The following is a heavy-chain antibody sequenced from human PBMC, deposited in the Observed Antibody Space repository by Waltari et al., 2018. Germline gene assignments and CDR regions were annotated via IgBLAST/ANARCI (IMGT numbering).Heavy chain of an antibody. J-gene: IGHJ5*02. V-gene: IGHV4-30-4*08. CDR1: GGSISSGDYY. CDR2: IYYSGGT. CDR3: ARSTPLAARGSGDWFDP. D-gene: IGHD6-6*01. Sequence: QVQLQESGPGLVKPSQTLSLTCTVSGGSISSGDYYWSWIRQPPGKGLEWIGYIYYSGGTYYNPSLKSRVTISVDTSKNQFSLKLSSVTAADTAVYYCARSTPLAARGSGDWFDPWGQGTLVTVSS.